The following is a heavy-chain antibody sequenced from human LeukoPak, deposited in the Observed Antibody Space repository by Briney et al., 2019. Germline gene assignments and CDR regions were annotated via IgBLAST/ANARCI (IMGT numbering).Heavy chain of an antibody. CDR1: GYTLTSYG. CDR2: ISAYNDNT. CDR3: ARVEGVPELLNFDY. V-gene: IGHV1-18*01. J-gene: IGHJ4*02. Sequence: ASVKVSCKASGYTLTSYGISWVRQAPGQGLEWMGWISAYNDNTNYAQKLQGRVTMTTDTSTSTAYMELRSLRSDDTAVYYCARVEGVPELLNFDYWGQGTLVTVSS. D-gene: IGHD2-15*01.